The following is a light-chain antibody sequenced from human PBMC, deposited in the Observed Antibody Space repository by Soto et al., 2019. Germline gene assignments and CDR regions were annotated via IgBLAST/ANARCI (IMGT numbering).Light chain of an antibody. J-gene: IGKJ1*01. CDR1: QSVSSY. Sequence: ESVLTQSAASVALAPGERATLSCRASQSVSSYLAWYQQKPGQAPRLLIYDASNRATGVPARFSGSGSGTDFTLTISSLESEDSAVYYCPQRSNWWTFGQGTKVDIK. CDR2: DAS. V-gene: IGKV3-11*01. CDR3: PQRSNWWT.